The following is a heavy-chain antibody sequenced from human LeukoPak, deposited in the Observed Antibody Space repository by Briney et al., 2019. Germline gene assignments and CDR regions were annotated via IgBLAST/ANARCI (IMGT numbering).Heavy chain of an antibody. V-gene: IGHV3-21*01. D-gene: IGHD3-16*02. Sequence: PGGSLRLSCAASGFTFSSYSMNWVRQAPGKGLEWVSSISSSSSYIYYADSVKGRFTISRDNAKNSLYLQMNSLRAEDTAVYYCARDHFGGVIVLDYWGQGTLVTVSS. J-gene: IGHJ4*02. CDR1: GFTFSSYS. CDR2: ISSSSSYI. CDR3: ARDHFGGVIVLDY.